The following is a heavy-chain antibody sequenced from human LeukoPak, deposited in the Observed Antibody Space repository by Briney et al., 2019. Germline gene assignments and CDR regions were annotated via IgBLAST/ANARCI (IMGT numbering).Heavy chain of an antibody. CDR1: GFTFSSFC. CDR2: IKKNGSQK. J-gene: IGHJ6*01. CDR3: ARDGLLWFGEGLRMDV. V-gene: IGHV3-7*01. D-gene: IGHD3-10*01. Sequence: GGSLRLSCAASGFTFSSFCMSWVRRAPGKGLEWVANIKKNGSQKYHVDSVKGRFTICRDNAKNSLYLQMNSLRDEDTAVYYCARDGLLWFGEGLRMDVWGKGTTVTVSS.